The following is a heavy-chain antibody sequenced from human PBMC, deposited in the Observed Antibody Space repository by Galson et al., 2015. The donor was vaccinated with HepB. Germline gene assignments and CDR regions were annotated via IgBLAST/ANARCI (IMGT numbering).Heavy chain of an antibody. CDR1: EFTFSFSA. CDR2: ISGSGGRP. J-gene: IGHJ4*02. V-gene: IGHV3-23*01. CDR3: AKEGYYDDSGFQLGGYSFDY. D-gene: IGHD3-22*01. Sequence: SLRLSCAASEFTFSFSAMSWVRQTPGEGLEWVAGISGSGGRPYYADSGKGRFTISRDNSKNTLYLQMNSLRGEDTAVYYCAKEGYYDDSGFQLGGYSFDYWGQGTLVTVSS.